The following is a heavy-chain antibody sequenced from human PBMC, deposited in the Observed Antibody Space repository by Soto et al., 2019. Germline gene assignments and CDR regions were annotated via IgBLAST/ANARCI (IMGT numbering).Heavy chain of an antibody. Sequence: KGLEWVSSIKVGGEFTSYADSVKGRFTISRDNSKSTVYLQMGSLRAEDTALYYCAKKLVEIVYFD. V-gene: IGHV3-23*01. J-gene: IGHJ4*01. CDR2: IKVGGEFT. D-gene: IGHD2-15*01. CDR3: AKKLVEIVYFD.